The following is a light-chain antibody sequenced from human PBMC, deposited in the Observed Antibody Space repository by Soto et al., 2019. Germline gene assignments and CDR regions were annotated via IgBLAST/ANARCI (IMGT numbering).Light chain of an antibody. V-gene: IGKV3-20*01. J-gene: IGKJ4*01. Sequence: EIVLTQSPGTLSLSPGERATLSCRASQSFTINYLAWYQQKPGQAPRLLIYRASSRATGIPDRFRGSGSGTDFTLTICRLEPEDFAVYYCQQRNTFGGGTNVEIK. CDR3: QQRNT. CDR2: RAS. CDR1: QSFTINY.